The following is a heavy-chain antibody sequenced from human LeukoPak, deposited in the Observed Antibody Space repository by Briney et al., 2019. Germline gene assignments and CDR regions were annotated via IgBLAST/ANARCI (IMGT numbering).Heavy chain of an antibody. V-gene: IGHV4-4*07. J-gene: IGHJ3*02. CDR1: GGSISRYC. CDR3: ARDLLIVYGDYDGNGAFDI. CDR2: IHTSGST. D-gene: IGHD4-17*01. Sequence: SETLSLTCTVSGGSISRYCWNWIRQPAGKGLEWIGRIHTSGSTNYNPSLKSRVTVSVDTSKNQFSMKLSSVTAADTAVYYCARDLLIVYGDYDGNGAFDIWGQGTMVTVSS.